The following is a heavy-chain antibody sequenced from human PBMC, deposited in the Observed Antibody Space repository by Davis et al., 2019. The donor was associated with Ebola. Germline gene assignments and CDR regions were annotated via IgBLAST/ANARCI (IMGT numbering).Heavy chain of an antibody. CDR2: ISSSGSTI. Sequence: PGGSLRLSCAASGFTFSDYYMSWIRQAPGKGLEWVSYISSSGSTIYYADSVKGRFTISRDNAKNSLYLQMNSLRAEDTAVYYCARGNTYYYDSSGYKSTPNDYWGQGTLVTVSS. CDR3: ARGNTYYYDSSGYKSTPNDY. V-gene: IGHV3-11*01. J-gene: IGHJ4*02. D-gene: IGHD3-22*01. CDR1: GFTFSDYY.